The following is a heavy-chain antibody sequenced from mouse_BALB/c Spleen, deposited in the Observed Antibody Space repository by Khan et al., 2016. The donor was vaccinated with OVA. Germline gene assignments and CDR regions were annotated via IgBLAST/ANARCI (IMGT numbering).Heavy chain of an antibody. D-gene: IGHD2-10*01. CDR1: GFSLPNYG. Sequence: VKLKQSGPGLVAPSQSLSITCTISGFSLPNYGVHWVRQPPGKGLEWLVVIWHDGSTTYNSALKSRLTISKDNSKSQVFLKMNSLQTDDTAMYFCARQPYYHYNIMDYWGQGTSVTVSS. V-gene: IGHV2-6-1*01. J-gene: IGHJ4*01. CDR2: IWHDGST. CDR3: ARQPYYHYNIMDY.